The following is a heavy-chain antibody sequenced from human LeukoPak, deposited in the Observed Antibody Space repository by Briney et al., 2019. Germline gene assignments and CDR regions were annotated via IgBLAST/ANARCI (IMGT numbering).Heavy chain of an antibody. J-gene: IGHJ4*02. CDR1: GYTFTGYY. D-gene: IGHD3-22*01. Sequence: GASVKVSCKASGYTFTGYYMHWARQAPGQGLEWMGRINPNSGGTNYAQKFQGRVTMTRDTSISTAYMELSRLRSDDTAVYYCARDLNYDSSGYYYLWGQGTLVTVSS. CDR2: INPNSGGT. V-gene: IGHV1-2*06. CDR3: ARDLNYDSSGYYYL.